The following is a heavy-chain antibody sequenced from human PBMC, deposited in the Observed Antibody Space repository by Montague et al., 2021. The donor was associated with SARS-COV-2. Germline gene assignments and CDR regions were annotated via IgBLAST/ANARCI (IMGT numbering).Heavy chain of an antibody. J-gene: IGHJ3*01. CDR2: ISWNSGTI. CDR1: GFIFDDYG. D-gene: IGHD5-18*01. Sequence: SLSLSCSASGFIFDDYGMHWVRQAPGKGLEWVSGISWNSGTIDYADSVKGRFTISRDNAKNSLYLQMNRLRAEDTALYYCAKDLGADTAHVASVFDFWGQGTMVTVSS. CDR3: AKDLGADTAHVASVFDF. V-gene: IGHV3-9*01.